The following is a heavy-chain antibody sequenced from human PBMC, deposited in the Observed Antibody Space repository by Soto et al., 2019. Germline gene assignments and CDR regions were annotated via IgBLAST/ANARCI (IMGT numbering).Heavy chain of an antibody. V-gene: IGHV3-23*01. D-gene: IGHD6-13*01. CDR2: ISGSGGST. J-gene: IGHJ4*02. Sequence: GGSLRLSCAAYGFTFGSYAMSWVRQALGKSLEWVSAISGSGGSTYYAYSVKGRFTISRDNSKNTLYLQMNSLRAEETAVYYCAKGLSFPEGSRWYADYFDYRGQGILVTVSS. CDR3: AKGLSFPEGSRWYADYFDY. CDR1: GFTFGSYA.